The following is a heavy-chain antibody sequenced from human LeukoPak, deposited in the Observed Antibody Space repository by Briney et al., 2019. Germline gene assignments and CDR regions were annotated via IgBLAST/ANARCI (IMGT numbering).Heavy chain of an antibody. CDR3: LSGYTSGI. J-gene: IGHJ4*02. D-gene: IGHD6-19*01. Sequence: GRSLRLSRAPSGFIVSIHYMTWARHAPGKGLEWVANINNDGSAKCYVASVKGRYTISRDNAKNSVYLQMNSLRVEDTAVYYCLSGYTSGIWGQGTLVTVSS. CDR1: GFIVSIHY. V-gene: IGHV3-7*01. CDR2: INNDGSAK.